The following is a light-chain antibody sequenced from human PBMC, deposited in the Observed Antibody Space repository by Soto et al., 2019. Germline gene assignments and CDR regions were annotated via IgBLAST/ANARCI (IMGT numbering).Light chain of an antibody. CDR3: QQYNNWPLT. CDR1: QSVSSN. V-gene: IGKV3-15*01. Sequence: EIVMTQSPATLSVSPGERATLSCRASQSVSSNLAWYQQKPGQTPRLLIYDASSSATGIPARFSGSGSGTDFTLTISSLQSEDFAVYYWQQYNNWPLTFGGGTNVEIK. CDR2: DAS. J-gene: IGKJ4*01.